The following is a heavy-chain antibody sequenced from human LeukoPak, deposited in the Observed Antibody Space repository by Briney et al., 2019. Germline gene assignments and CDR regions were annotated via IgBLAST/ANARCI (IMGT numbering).Heavy chain of an antibody. CDR1: GFTFSSYW. D-gene: IGHD3-10*01. CDR3: ARDSDFAGTETFDY. Sequence: GGSLRLSRAASGFTFSSYWMSWVRQAPGKGLEWVANIKQDGSEKYYVDSVKGRFTISRDNAKNSLYLQMNSLRAEDTAVYYCARDSDFAGTETFDYWGQGTLVTVSS. V-gene: IGHV3-7*01. J-gene: IGHJ4*02. CDR2: IKQDGSEK.